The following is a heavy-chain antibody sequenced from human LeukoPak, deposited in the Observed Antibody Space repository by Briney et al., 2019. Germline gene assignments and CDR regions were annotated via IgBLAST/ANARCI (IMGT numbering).Heavy chain of an antibody. Sequence: GGSLRLSCAASGFTCSSYAMHWVRQAPGKGLEWVTVTWQDGNKAYADSVKGRFTISRDTSKNTLFLQMNSLRVEDTAMYFCAREWSAFDIWGQGTMVTVSS. CDR1: GFTCSSYA. V-gene: IGHV3-33*08. CDR3: AREWSAFDI. CDR2: TWQDGNK. D-gene: IGHD2-15*01. J-gene: IGHJ3*02.